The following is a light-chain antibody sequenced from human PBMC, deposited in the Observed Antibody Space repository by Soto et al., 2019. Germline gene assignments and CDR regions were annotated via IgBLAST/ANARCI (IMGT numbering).Light chain of an antibody. CDR1: SGGICSYNR. J-gene: IGLJ1*01. CDR2: EVT. Sequence: QSVLTHPASVSGSPVQSIAISCTGTSGGICSYNRVSWYQQHPGKAPKLIIYEVTDRPSGFSNRFSGSKYGNTASLTISGIQAEDDAEYYCSSHPIINSXDCVFGTGT. V-gene: IGLV2-14*01. CDR3: SSHPIINSXDCV.